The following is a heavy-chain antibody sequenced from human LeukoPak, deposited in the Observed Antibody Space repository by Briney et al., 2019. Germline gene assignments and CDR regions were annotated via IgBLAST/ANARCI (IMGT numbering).Heavy chain of an antibody. CDR1: GFIFSGSS. J-gene: IGHJ4*02. CDR3: AKEQYPGYFDF. D-gene: IGHD1-14*01. CDR2: IRFDATNK. V-gene: IGHV3-30*02. Sequence: GGSLRLSCAASGFIFSGSSMHWVRQAPGKGLEWVCFIRFDATNKYYADSVKGRFTISRDNSNNTLYLQLNNVRTEDTATYFCAKEQYPGYFDFWGQGSLVTVSA.